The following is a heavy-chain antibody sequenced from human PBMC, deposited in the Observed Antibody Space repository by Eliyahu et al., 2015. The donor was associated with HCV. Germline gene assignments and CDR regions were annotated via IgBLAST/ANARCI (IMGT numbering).Heavy chain of an antibody. V-gene: IGHV3-23*01. J-gene: IGHJ6*03. CDR1: GFTFSNYP. D-gene: IGHD6-6*01. CDR2: VSGSGVTT. Sequence: ELQLLESGGGLEQPGGSLRLTCTASGFTFSNYPMTWVRQAPGKGLEWVSTVSGSGVTTDYADSVKGRFTISRDNSRDALFLQMNRLRAEDTAVYYCAKAAGSPSGIRSRYNYYFMDVWGKGATVTVSS. CDR3: AKAAGSPSGIRSRYNYYFMDV.